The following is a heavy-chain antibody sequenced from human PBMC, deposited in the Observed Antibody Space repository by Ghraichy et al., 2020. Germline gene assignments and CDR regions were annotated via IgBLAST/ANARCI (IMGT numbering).Heavy chain of an antibody. Sequence: GGSLRLSCAASGFTFSSYWMSWVRQAPGKGLEWVANIKQDGREKYYVDSVKGRFTISRDNAKNSLYLQMNSLRAEDTAEYYCARDEVGWYTNYYFDYWGQGTLVTVSS. CDR2: IKQDGREK. J-gene: IGHJ4*02. CDR1: GFTFSSYW. CDR3: ARDEVGWYTNYYFDY. V-gene: IGHV3-7*01. D-gene: IGHD6-19*01.